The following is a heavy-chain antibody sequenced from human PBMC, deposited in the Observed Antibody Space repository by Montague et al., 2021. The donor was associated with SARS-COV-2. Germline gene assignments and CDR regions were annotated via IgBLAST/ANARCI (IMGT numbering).Heavy chain of an antibody. D-gene: IGHD1-26*01. V-gene: IGHV3-72*01. CDR3: ARSRDIGWELQDGYLDY. J-gene: IGHJ4*02. CDR2: IRNKANGYTT. CDR1: GLTFSDYY. Sequence: SLRLSCAASGLTFSDYYLDWVRQAPGKGLQWVGRIRNKANGYTTEYAASVRGRFSISRDNSKSFLYLQMNSLKTEDTAVYYCARSRDIGWELQDGYLDYWGQGTLVTVSS.